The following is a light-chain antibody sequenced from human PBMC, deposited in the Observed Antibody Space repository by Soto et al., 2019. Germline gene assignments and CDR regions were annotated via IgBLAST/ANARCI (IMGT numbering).Light chain of an antibody. CDR2: DAS. Sequence: DIQMTQSPSTLSASVGDRVTITCRASQSISTWLAWYQQKPGKAPKLLIYDASTLERGVPSRFSGSGSGTEFTLTINSLQPDDFATYHCQQCNTPLNTFGQGTKLEI. CDR1: QSISTW. V-gene: IGKV1-5*01. CDR3: QQCNTPLNT. J-gene: IGKJ2*01.